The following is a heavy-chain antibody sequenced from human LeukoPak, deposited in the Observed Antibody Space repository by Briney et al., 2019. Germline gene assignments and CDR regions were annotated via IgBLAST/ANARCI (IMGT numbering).Heavy chain of an antibody. CDR3: ARDASGWHGEPNFDY. D-gene: IGHD6-19*01. CDR1: GYTFTGYY. Sequence: ALVKVSCKASGYTFTGYYMHWVRQAPGQGLEWMGWINPNSGGTNYAQKFQGWVTMTRDTSISTAYMGLSRLRSDDTAVYYCARDASGWHGEPNFDYWGQGTLVTVSS. V-gene: IGHV1-2*04. CDR2: INPNSGGT. J-gene: IGHJ4*02.